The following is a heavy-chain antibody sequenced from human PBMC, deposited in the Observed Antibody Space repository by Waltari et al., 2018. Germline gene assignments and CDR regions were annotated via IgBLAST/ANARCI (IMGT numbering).Heavy chain of an antibody. D-gene: IGHD3-3*01. CDR1: GYTFTSYA. V-gene: IGHV1-3*03. Sequence: QVQLVQSGAEVKKPGASVKVSCKASGYTFTSYAMHWVRQAPGQRLEWMGWINAGNGNTKYSQEFQGRVTITRDTSASTAYMELSSLRSEDMAVYYCARAGNYDFWSGYPPHFDYWGQGTLVTVSS. CDR3: ARAGNYDFWSGYPPHFDY. J-gene: IGHJ4*02. CDR2: INAGNGNT.